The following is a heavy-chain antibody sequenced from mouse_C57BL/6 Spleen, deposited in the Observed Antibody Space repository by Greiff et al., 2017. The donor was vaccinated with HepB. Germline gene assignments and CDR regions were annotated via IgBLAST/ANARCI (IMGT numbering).Heavy chain of an antibody. D-gene: IGHD2-5*01. CDR1: GYTFTSYG. Sequence: QVQLQQSGAELARPGASVKLSCKASGYTFTSYGISWVKQRTGQGLEWIGEIYPRSGNTYYNEKFKGKATLTADKSSSTAYMELRSLTSEDSAVYFCARERDSNYVRFAYWGQGTLVTVSA. V-gene: IGHV1-81*01. CDR2: IYPRSGNT. CDR3: ARERDSNYVRFAY. J-gene: IGHJ3*01.